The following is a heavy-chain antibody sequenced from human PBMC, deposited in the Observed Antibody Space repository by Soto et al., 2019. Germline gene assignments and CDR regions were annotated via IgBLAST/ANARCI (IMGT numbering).Heavy chain of an antibody. CDR3: VRPSGCYYYLAIDY. Sequence: GESLKISCQTSGYSFTTYWVGWVRQMPGKGLEWVGIIFPGESGTRYSPSFQGQVTISADKSSTTVYLQWDSLQASDTAIYYCVRPSGCYYYLAIDYWGQGTLVTVSS. CDR2: IFPGESGT. J-gene: IGHJ4*02. D-gene: IGHD3-22*01. CDR1: GYSFTTYW. V-gene: IGHV5-51*01.